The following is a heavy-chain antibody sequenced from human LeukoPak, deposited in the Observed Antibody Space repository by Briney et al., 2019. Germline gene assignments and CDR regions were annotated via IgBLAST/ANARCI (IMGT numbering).Heavy chain of an antibody. D-gene: IGHD3-22*01. Sequence: GGSLRLSCAAPGFTFSSYAMSWVRQAPGKGLEGFSAISGSGGSTYYAGSVTGRFTISRENSKNTLYLQMNSLRVEDTAVYYCAKEDYDSSGYYAPFFDYWGQGTLVTVSS. V-gene: IGHV3-23*01. CDR3: AKEDYDSSGYYAPFFDY. CDR1: GFTFSSYA. CDR2: ISGSGGST. J-gene: IGHJ4*02.